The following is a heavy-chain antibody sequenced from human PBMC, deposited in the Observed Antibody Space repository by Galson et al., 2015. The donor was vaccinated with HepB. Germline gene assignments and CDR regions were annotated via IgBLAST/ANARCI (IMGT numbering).Heavy chain of an antibody. CDR3: ARWGNSSTPDAFDL. CDR1: GGSFRNHY. Sequence: SETLSLTCGVFGGSFRNHYWSWIRQSPGKGLGWLGEINRSGHTNYNPSLKSRVTISIDTSKNQFSLRLTSVTAADTAVYYCARWGNSSTPDAFDLWGQGTLVTVSS. V-gene: IGHV4-34*01. D-gene: IGHD3-16*01. J-gene: IGHJ3*01. CDR2: INRSGHT.